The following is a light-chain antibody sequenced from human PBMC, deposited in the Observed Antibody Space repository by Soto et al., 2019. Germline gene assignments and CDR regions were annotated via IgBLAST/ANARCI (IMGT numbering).Light chain of an antibody. CDR2: EVS. Sequence: QSVLTQPPSASGTPGQRVTISCSGSSSNIGSNYVYWYQQHPGKAPKLMIYEVSNRPSGVSNRFSGSKSGNTASLTISGLQAEDEADYYCSSYTSSSTRVFGGGTKLTVL. J-gene: IGLJ3*02. CDR1: SSNIGSNY. CDR3: SSYTSSSTRV. V-gene: IGLV2-14*01.